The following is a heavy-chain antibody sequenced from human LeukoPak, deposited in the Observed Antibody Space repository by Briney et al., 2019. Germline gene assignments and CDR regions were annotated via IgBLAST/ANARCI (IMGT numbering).Heavy chain of an antibody. V-gene: IGHV3-30*18. Sequence: PGGSLRLSCTASGFTFNNYGMHWVRQAPGKGPEWVAVISYNGGNKYCADSVKGRFTISRDNSKNMLYLQMNSLRPEDTATYYCAKDVVMMVYAFDSWGQGTLVTVSS. CDR2: ISYNGGNK. CDR1: GFTFNNYG. J-gene: IGHJ4*02. CDR3: AKDVVMMVYAFDS. D-gene: IGHD2-8*01.